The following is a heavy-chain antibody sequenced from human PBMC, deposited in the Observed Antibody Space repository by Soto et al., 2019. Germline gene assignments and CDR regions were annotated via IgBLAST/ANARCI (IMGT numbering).Heavy chain of an antibody. J-gene: IGHJ4*02. Sequence: TLSLSCAVSGGSISSGGYAGSWIRQPPGKGLEWIGYIYHSGSTYYNPSLKSRVTISVDRSKNQFSLKLSSVTAADTAVYYCARAIAAAGMDYWGQGTLVTVSS. D-gene: IGHD6-13*01. CDR2: IYHSGST. V-gene: IGHV4-30-2*01. CDR3: ARAIAAAGMDY. CDR1: GGSISSGGYA.